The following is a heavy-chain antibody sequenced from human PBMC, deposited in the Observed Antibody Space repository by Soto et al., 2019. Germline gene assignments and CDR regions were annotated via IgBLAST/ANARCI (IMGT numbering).Heavy chain of an antibody. CDR3: ARGPDYGGNSFDY. V-gene: IGHV4-61*01. CDR1: GGSVSSGSYY. J-gene: IGHJ4*02. Sequence: SETLSLTCTVSGGSVSSGSYYWSWIRQPPGKGLEWIGYIYYSGSTNYNPSLKSRVTISVDTSKNQFSLKLSSVTAADTAVYYCARGPDYGGNSFDYWGQGTLVTVSS. D-gene: IGHD4-17*01. CDR2: IYYSGST.